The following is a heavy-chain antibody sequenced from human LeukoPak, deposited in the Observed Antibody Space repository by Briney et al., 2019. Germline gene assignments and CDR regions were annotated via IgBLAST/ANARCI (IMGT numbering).Heavy chain of an antibody. D-gene: IGHD2-2*01. CDR1: GFIFSDNW. CDR2: INADGSEM. J-gene: IGHJ6*03. CDR3: SSLGRGRYCSDTTCSDFYFMDV. V-gene: IGHV3-7*03. Sequence: GGSLRLSCAASGFIFSDNWMTWVRHPPGKGLEWVANINADGSEMYSVDSAKGRFTISRDNAKNSLSLQMNSLKVEDTAIYFCSSLGRGRYCSDTTCSDFYFMDVWGTGTTVIVSS.